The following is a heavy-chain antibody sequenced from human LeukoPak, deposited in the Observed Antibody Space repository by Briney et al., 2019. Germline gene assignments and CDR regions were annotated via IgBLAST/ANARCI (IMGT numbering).Heavy chain of an antibody. CDR2: IWHDGSKK. CDR1: GFTFSSYG. Sequence: GGSRRLSCAVSGFTFSSYGMHWVRQAPGKGLEWVAFIWHDGSKKYYVDSVKGRLIISRDNSKNTLYLQMNSLRAEDTAVYYCAKDSVATGDYFDYWGQGTLVTVSS. J-gene: IGHJ4*02. V-gene: IGHV3-30*02. CDR3: AKDSVATGDYFDY. D-gene: IGHD5-12*01.